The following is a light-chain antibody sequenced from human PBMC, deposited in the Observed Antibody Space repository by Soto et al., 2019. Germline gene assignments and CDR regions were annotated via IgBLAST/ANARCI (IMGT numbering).Light chain of an antibody. J-gene: IGKJ3*01. CDR2: AAS. Sequence: DIQMTQSPSSLSASVGDSVTITCRASQSISNYLNWYQQKPGKAPKRLVYAASSLQSGVPSRFSGSGSGTDFTLTISSLQPEDFATYYCQQSYSTPFTFGPGTKVDIK. CDR3: QQSYSTPFT. CDR1: QSISNY. V-gene: IGKV1-39*01.